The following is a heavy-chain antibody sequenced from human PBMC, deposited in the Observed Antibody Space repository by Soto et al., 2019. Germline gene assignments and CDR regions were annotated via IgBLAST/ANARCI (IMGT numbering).Heavy chain of an antibody. J-gene: IGHJ4*02. V-gene: IGHV3-23*01. Sequence: EVQLLESGGGLVQPGGSLRLSCAASGLSFRNYAMSWVRQAPGKGLEWISTLTGSSSNTYYADSVKGRFAISRDNSRNTLYLQMHSLTAEDTAVYYCANGRATYGLLTHDYWGQGTLVTVSS. CDR3: ANGRATYGLLTHDY. CDR1: GLSFRNYA. CDR2: LTGSSSNT. D-gene: IGHD3-9*01.